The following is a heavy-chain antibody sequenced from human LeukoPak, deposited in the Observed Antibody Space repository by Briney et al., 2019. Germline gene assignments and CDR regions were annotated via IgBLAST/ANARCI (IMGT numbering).Heavy chain of an antibody. V-gene: IGHV4-34*01. CDR3: ARRPYDYVWGSYRPPQYYFDY. Sequence: SETLSLTCAVYGGSFSGYYWGWIRQPPGKGLEWIGEINHSGSTNYNPSLKSRVTISVDTSKNQFSLKLSSVTAADTAVYYCARRPYDYVWGSYRPPQYYFDYWGQGTLVTVSS. D-gene: IGHD3-16*02. CDR2: INHSGST. CDR1: GGSFSGYY. J-gene: IGHJ4*02.